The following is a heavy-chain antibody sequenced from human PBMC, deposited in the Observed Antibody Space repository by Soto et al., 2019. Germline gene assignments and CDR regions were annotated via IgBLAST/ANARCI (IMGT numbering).Heavy chain of an antibody. CDR2: ISVSGGST. J-gene: IGHJ4*02. CDR3: TKETSSWYSSGSDY. Sequence: EVQLLESGGGLVQPGGSLRVSCAASGFTFSSCAMGWVRQAPGKGLEWVSSISVSGGSTYYADSVKGRFTISRDKSKNILYLHMTSLRAEDTAVYYCTKETSSWYSSGSDYWGQGTLVTVSS. CDR1: GFTFSSCA. V-gene: IGHV3-23*01. D-gene: IGHD2-15*01.